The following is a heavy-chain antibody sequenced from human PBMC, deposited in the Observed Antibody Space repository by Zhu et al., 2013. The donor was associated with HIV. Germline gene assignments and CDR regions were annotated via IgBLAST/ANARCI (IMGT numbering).Heavy chain of an antibody. CDR3: VIQYYVDMTAYYPLTQ. V-gene: IGHV1-8*03. CDR1: GYVFTDYD. Sequence: QVQLCNLHLSKGAWGSVKVSCQASGYVFTDYDINWVRQAAGQGLEWMGWMNPRSGHTGYGQKFQDRVFFTSDNSITTAYMHLTSLRSEDTAIYYCVIQYYVDMTAYYPLTQWGQGTLVTVSS. CDR2: MNPRSGHT. D-gene: IGHD3-9*01. J-gene: IGHJ4*02.